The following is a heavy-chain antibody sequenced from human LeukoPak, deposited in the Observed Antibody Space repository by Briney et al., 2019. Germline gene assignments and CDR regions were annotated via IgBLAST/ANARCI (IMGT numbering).Heavy chain of an antibody. D-gene: IGHD2-15*01. J-gene: IGHJ4*02. CDR1: GFTFSSYA. V-gene: IGHV3-23*01. CDR2: ISGSTGST. CDR3: AKQKGVSWYSEEDY. Sequence: GGSLRLSCAASGFTFSSYAISWVRQAPGKGLEWVSGISGSTGSTYYVDSVKGRFTISRDNSKDTLYLQMNSLRAEDTAVYYCAKQKGVSWYSEEDYWGQGTLVTVSS.